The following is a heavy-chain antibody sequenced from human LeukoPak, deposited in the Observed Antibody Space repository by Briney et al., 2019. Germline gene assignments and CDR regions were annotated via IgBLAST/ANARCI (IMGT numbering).Heavy chain of an antibody. Sequence: PGGSLRLSCVVSGLTFSSYWMSWVRQAPGKGLEWVANIKQDGSEKYYVDSVKGRFTRSRDNAQESLYLQMNSLRAEDTAVYYCARVQWELRGVGSYFEYWGQGALVTVSS. CDR3: ARVQWELRGVGSYFEY. CDR1: GLTFSSYW. CDR2: IKQDGSEK. D-gene: IGHD1-26*01. V-gene: IGHV3-7*01. J-gene: IGHJ4*02.